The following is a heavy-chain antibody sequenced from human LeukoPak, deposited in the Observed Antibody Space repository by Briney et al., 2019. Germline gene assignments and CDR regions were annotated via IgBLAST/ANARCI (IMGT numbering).Heavy chain of an antibody. J-gene: IGHJ4*02. CDR2: IIPILGIA. D-gene: IGHD1-26*01. Sequence: ASVKVSCKASGGTFSSYAISWVRQAPGQGLEWMGRIIPILGIANYAQKFQGRVTITADKSTSTAYMELSSLRSDDTAVYYCARGGGTTWELLDYWGQGTLVTVSS. CDR3: ARGGGTTWELLDY. CDR1: GGTFSSYA. V-gene: IGHV1-69*04.